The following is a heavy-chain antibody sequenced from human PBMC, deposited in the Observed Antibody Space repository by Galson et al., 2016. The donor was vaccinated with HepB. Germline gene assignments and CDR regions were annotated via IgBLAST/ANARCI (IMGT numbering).Heavy chain of an antibody. CDR3: TTSSTRGYTYGPSAY. CDR1: GFTFTTYG. J-gene: IGHJ4*02. V-gene: IGHV3-15*01. CDR2: IKSYTDGGTT. Sequence: SLRLSCAASGFTFTTYGMHWVRRAPGKGLEWVGRIKSYTDGGTTEYAAPMKGRFTFSRDESNNRLYLQMNSLKTEDTAVYYCTTSSTRGYTYGPSAYWGRGTLVAVSS. D-gene: IGHD5-18*01.